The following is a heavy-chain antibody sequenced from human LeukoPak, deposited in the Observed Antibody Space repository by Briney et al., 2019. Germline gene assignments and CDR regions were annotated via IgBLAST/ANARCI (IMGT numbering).Heavy chain of an antibody. J-gene: IGHJ4*02. CDR1: GYTFTSCD. CDR3: ARDGSGSYPFDY. CDR2: MNPNSGNT. D-gene: IGHD3-10*01. Sequence: ASVKVSCKASGYTFTSCDINWVRQATGQGLEWMGWMNPNSGNTGYAQKFQGRVTMTRNTSISTAYMELSSLRSEDTAVYYCARDGSGSYPFDYWGQGTLVTVSS. V-gene: IGHV1-8*01.